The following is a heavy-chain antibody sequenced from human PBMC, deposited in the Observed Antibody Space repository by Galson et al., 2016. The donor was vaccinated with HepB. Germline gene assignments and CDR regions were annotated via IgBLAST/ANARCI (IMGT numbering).Heavy chain of an antibody. V-gene: IGHV3-7*01. Sequence: SLRLSCAGSGFSFSSFWMNWVRQAPGRGLEWVGNIKQDGSETYYVGSVKGRFTISRDNAKNSVFLQMNSLSPEDAAAYYCAGGGGFLADVWGQGTTVTVSS. CDR1: GFSFSSFW. CDR2: IKQDGSET. J-gene: IGHJ6*02. CDR3: AGGGGFLADV.